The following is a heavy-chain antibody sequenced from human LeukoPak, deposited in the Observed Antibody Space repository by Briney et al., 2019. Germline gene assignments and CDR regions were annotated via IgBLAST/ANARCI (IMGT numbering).Heavy chain of an antibody. CDR3: ARDRKVRGVSSWFDP. CDR1: GYTFIGYY. J-gene: IGHJ5*02. D-gene: IGHD3-10*01. Sequence: ASVKVSCKASGYTFIGYYIHWVRQAPGQGLEWMGWINPNSGGTNYTQKFQGRVTMTRDTSISTAYMELSRLRSDDTAVYYCARDRKVRGVSSWFDPWGQGTLVTVSS. V-gene: IGHV1-2*02. CDR2: INPNSGGT.